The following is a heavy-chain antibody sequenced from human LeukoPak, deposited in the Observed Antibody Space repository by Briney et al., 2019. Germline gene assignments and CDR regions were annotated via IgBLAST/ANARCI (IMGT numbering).Heavy chain of an antibody. J-gene: IGHJ4*02. CDR3: ARHPTTAFDY. Sequence: GGSLRLSCAASGFTFSDYYMNWIRQAPGKGLEWVSFIYSAGTTYYADSVKGRFTISRDNSKNTLYLQMNSLRAEDTAVYYCARHPTTAFDYWGQGTLVTVSS. D-gene: IGHD5-12*01. CDR1: GFTFSDYY. CDR2: IYSAGTT. V-gene: IGHV3-66*04.